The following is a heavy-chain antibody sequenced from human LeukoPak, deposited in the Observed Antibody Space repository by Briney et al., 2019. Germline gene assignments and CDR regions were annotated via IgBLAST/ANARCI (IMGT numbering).Heavy chain of an antibody. CDR2: IYYSGST. CDR3: ARGSSWYGTCGL. J-gene: IGHJ4*02. V-gene: IGHV4-39*07. Sequence: SETLSLTCTVSGASISSSSYYWGWIRQPPGKGLEWIGSIYYSGSTYYNPSLKSRVTISLDTPKNEFSLKLSSVTAADTAVYYCARGSSWYGTCGLWGQGTLVTVSS. D-gene: IGHD6-13*01. CDR1: GASISSSSYY.